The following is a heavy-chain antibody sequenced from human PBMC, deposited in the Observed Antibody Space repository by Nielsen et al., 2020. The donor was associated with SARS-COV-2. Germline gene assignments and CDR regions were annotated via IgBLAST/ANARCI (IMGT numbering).Heavy chain of an antibody. Sequence: SETLSLTCTVSGGSISSGGYYWSWIRHHPGKGLEWIGYIYFSGRTSYNPSLESRVTISVDTSKNQFSLSLRSVTAADTAVYYCARESSGYDHYNYGMDVWGQGTTVTVSS. D-gene: IGHD5-12*01. CDR1: GGSISSGGYY. J-gene: IGHJ6*02. CDR2: IYFSGRT. V-gene: IGHV4-31*03. CDR3: ARESSGYDHYNYGMDV.